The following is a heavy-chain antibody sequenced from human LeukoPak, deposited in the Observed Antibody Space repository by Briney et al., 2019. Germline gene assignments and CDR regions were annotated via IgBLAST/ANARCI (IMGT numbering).Heavy chain of an antibody. CDR3: ARHRIPPEYPRIRVRAYYIDY. V-gene: IGHV1-69*06. D-gene: IGHD3-10*01. CDR1: GGTFSNYA. CDR2: VIPIFSRA. Sequence: GASVKVSCKASGGTFSNYAIGWVREAPGQGLEWVGGVIPIFSRANYAQTVQGRVTITADRSTSTAYMELSSLRSKDTAVYYWARHRIPPEYPRIRVRAYYIDYWGQGTLVTASS. J-gene: IGHJ4*02.